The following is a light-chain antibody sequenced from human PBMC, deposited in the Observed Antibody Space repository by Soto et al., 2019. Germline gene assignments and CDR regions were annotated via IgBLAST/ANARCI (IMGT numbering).Light chain of an antibody. J-gene: IGKJ5*01. CDR1: QSVSSN. Sequence: EILMTQSPATLSVSPGERATLSCGASQSVSSNLAWYQQKPGQAPRLLTYDASTRATGLPATFSGSGSGTEFTLTVSSLQSEDFAVYYCQQYKNWPLITFGQGTHWRL. V-gene: IGKV3-15*01. CDR2: DAS. CDR3: QQYKNWPLIT.